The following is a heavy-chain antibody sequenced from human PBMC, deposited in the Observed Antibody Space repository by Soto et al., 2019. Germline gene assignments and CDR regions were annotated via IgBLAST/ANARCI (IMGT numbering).Heavy chain of an antibody. Sequence: QVQLMQSGAEVKKPGSSVKVSCKASGGTFSSYAISWVRQAPGQGLEWMGGIIPIFGTANYAQKFQGRVTITADESTSTAYMELSSLRSEDTAVYYCARSRYCSSTSCYARSTHYFDYWGQGTLVTVSS. CDR1: GGTFSSYA. V-gene: IGHV1-69*01. CDR3: ARSRYCSSTSCYARSTHYFDY. D-gene: IGHD2-2*01. J-gene: IGHJ4*02. CDR2: IIPIFGTA.